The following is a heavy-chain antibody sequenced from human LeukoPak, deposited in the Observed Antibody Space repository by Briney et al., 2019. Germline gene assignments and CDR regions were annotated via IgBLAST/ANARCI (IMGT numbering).Heavy chain of an antibody. Sequence: SETLSLTCAVYGGSFSGYYWSWIRQPPGKGLEWIGEINHSGSTNYNPSLKSRVTISVDTSKNQFSLKLSSVTAADTAVYYCARAGYYGSGSYYQYYFDYWGQGTLVTVSS. J-gene: IGHJ4*02. D-gene: IGHD3-10*01. CDR1: GGSFSGYY. V-gene: IGHV4-34*01. CDR3: ARAGYYGSGSYYQYYFDY. CDR2: INHSGST.